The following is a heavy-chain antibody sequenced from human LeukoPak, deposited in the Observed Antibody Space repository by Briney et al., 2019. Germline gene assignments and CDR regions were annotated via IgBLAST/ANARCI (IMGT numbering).Heavy chain of an antibody. D-gene: IGHD6-19*01. J-gene: IGHJ5*02. CDR1: GFTFSSYV. CDR3: VREGGSGWYSGWFDP. V-gene: IGHV3-30*04. Sequence: GGSLRLSCAASGFTFSSYVMHWVRQAPGKGLEWVAIISYDGSNEYYADSVKGRFTISRDNSKNTLYLQMNSLRAEDTAVYYCVREGGSGWYSGWFDPWGQGTLVTVSS. CDR2: ISYDGSNE.